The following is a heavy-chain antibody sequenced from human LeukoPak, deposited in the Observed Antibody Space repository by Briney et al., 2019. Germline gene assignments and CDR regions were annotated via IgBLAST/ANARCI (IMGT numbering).Heavy chain of an antibody. J-gene: IGHJ6*03. CDR3: ARGQVPAAIPYYYYYYMDV. D-gene: IGHD2-2*02. CDR2: MNPNSGNT. V-gene: IGHV1-8*01. Sequence: GASVKVSCKASGYTFTSYDINWVRQATGQRLEWMGWMNPNSGNTGYAQKFQGRVTMTRNTSISTAYMELSSLRSEDTAVYYCARGQVPAAIPYYYYYYMDVWGKGTTVTVSS. CDR1: GYTFTSYD.